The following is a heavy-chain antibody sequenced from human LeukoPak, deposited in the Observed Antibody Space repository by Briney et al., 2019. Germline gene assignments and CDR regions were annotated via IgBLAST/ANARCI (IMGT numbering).Heavy chain of an antibody. CDR2: INPSGGST. V-gene: IGHV1-46*01. Sequence: ASVKVSCKASGYTFTIYYMHWVRQAPGQGLEWMGIINPSGGSTSYAQKFQGRVTMTRDTSTSTVYMELSSLRSEDTAVYYCARSHTAMILVYWGQGTLVTVSS. J-gene: IGHJ4*02. D-gene: IGHD5-18*01. CDR3: ARSHTAMILVY. CDR1: GYTFTIYY.